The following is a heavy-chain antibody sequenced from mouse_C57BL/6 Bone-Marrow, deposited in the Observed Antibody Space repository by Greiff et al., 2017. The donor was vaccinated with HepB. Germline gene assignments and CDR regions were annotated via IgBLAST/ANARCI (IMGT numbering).Heavy chain of an antibody. J-gene: IGHJ1*03. CDR2: IDPEDGDT. CDR1: GFNIKDYY. CDR3: TTPYSNYVRYWYFDV. Sequence: EVKLMESGAELVRPGASVKLSCTASGFNIKDYYMHWVKQRPEQGLEWIGRIDPEDGDTEYAPKFQGKATMTADTSSNTAYLQLSSLTSEDTAVYYCTTPYSNYVRYWYFDVWGTGTTVTVSS. D-gene: IGHD2-5*01. V-gene: IGHV14-1*01.